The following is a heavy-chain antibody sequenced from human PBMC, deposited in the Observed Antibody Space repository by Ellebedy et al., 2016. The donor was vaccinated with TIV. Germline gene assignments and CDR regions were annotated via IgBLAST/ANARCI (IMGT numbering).Heavy chain of an antibody. D-gene: IGHD6-13*01. Sequence: GESLKISCAASGFTVSSSYMSWVRQAPGKGLEWVANVKQDGSEKYYVDSVKGRFSISRDNAQNSVYLQMNSLRVEDSALYYCARDVGQQMPHGDTWGQGTLVIVSS. CDR3: ARDVGQQMPHGDT. CDR2: VKQDGSEK. J-gene: IGHJ5*02. V-gene: IGHV3-7*01. CDR1: GFTVSSSY.